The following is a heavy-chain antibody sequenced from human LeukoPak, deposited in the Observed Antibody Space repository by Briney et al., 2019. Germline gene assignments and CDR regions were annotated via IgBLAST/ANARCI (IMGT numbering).Heavy chain of an antibody. D-gene: IGHD3-10*01. J-gene: IGHJ3*02. CDR1: GFTFSSYG. V-gene: IGHV3-30*18. CDR3: AKDQSGITLGAFDI. Sequence: PGGSLRLSCAAPGFTFSSYGMHWVRQAPGKGLEWVAVISYDGSNKYYADSVKGRFTISRDNSKNTLYLQMNSLRAEDTAVYYCAKDQSGITLGAFDIWGQGTMVTVSS. CDR2: ISYDGSNK.